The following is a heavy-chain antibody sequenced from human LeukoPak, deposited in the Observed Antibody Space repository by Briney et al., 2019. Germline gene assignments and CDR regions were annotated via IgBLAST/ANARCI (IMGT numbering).Heavy chain of an antibody. CDR1: GGSFSGYY. Sequence: PSETLSLTCAVYGGSFSGYYWSWIRQPPGKGLEWIGEINHSGSTNYNPSLKSRVTISVDTSKNQFSLKLSSATAADTAVYYCARDVEIAVAGGFDYWGQGTLVTVSS. J-gene: IGHJ4*02. V-gene: IGHV4-34*01. CDR3: ARDVEIAVAGGFDY. D-gene: IGHD6-19*01. CDR2: INHSGST.